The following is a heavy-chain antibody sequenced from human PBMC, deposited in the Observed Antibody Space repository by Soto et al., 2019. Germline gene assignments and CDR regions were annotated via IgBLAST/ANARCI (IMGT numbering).Heavy chain of an antibody. CDR2: INPSGGST. CDR1: GYTFTSYY. Sequence: ASVKVSCKASGYTFTSYYMHWVRQAPGQGLEWMGIINPSGGSTSYAQKSQGRVTMTRDTSTSTVYMELSSLRSEDTAVYYCARDTPSYDSSGYPDYWGQGTLVTVSS. CDR3: ARDTPSYDSSGYPDY. J-gene: IGHJ4*02. V-gene: IGHV1-46*01. D-gene: IGHD3-22*01.